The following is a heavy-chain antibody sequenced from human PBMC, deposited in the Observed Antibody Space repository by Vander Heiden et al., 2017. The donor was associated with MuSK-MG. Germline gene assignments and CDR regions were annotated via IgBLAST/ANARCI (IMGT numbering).Heavy chain of an antibody. J-gene: IGHJ4*02. D-gene: IGHD3-10*01. CDR1: GGSISSGGYY. V-gene: IGHV4-31*03. Sequence: QVQLQESGPGLVKPSQTLSLTCTVSGGSISSGGYYWSWIRQPPGKGLEWIGYIYYSGSNYYNPARKSRVTISVDTSKIQLSLKLRSVTAAATSVYYFARASSTMVRGVIDYWGQGTLVTVSS. CDR2: IYYSGSN. CDR3: ARASSTMVRGVIDY.